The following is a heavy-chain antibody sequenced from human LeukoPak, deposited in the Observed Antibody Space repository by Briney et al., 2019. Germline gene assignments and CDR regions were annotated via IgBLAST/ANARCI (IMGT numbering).Heavy chain of an antibody. CDR2: IRGNGDNT. V-gene: IGHV3-23*01. CDR3: AKTNGYYDY. Sequence: GGSLRLSCAASGFTFSNYGMSWVRQAPGKGLEWVSGIRGNGDNTYYADSVKGRSSISRDNSKNTLYLQMDSLRAEDTAVYHCAKTNGYYDYWGRVTLVTVSS. CDR1: GFTFSNYG. J-gene: IGHJ4*02. D-gene: IGHD3-22*01.